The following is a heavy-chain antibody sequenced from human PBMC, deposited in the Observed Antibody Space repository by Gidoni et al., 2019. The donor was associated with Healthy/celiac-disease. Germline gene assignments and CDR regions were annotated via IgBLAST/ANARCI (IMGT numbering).Heavy chain of an antibody. CDR1: GGAISSYY. Sequence: QVQLQESGPGLVKPSETLSVTCTDSGGAISSYYWSWIRQPPGKGLEWIGCIYYSGSTNYNPSLKSRVTISVDTSKNKFSLKLSSVTAADTAVYYCARDRGYSYGQGLDYWGQGTLVTVSS. CDR2: IYYSGST. J-gene: IGHJ4*02. CDR3: ARDRGYSYGQGLDY. D-gene: IGHD5-18*01. V-gene: IGHV4-59*01.